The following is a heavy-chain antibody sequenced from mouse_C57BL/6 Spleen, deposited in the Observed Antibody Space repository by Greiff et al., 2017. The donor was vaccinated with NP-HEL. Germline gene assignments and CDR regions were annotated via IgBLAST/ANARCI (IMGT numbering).Heavy chain of an antibody. CDR1: GFSLTSYG. CDR3: AREEAYYSNYVGYFDV. Sequence: QVQLQQSGPGLVQPSQSLSITCTVSGFSLTSYGVHWVRQSPGKGLEWLGVIWSGGSTDYNAAFISSLSISKDNSKSQVFFKMNSLQADDTAIYYCAREEAYYSNYVGYFDVWGTGTTVTVSS. J-gene: IGHJ1*03. V-gene: IGHV2-2*01. D-gene: IGHD2-5*01. CDR2: IWSGGST.